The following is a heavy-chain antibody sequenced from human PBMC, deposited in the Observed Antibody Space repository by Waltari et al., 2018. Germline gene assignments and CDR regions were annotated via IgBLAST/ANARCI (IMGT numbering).Heavy chain of an antibody. D-gene: IGHD4-17*01. V-gene: IGHV4-38-2*02. CDR3: ARDYGDYISSDAFDI. J-gene: IGHJ3*02. CDR1: GSSISSGYY. CDR2: IHHSGST. Sequence: QVQLQESGPGLVTPSETLSLTCTVSGSSISSGYYWGWIRQPPGKGLEWIAGIHHSGSTYYNLSLKSRVTVSVDTSKKEFSLKLSSVTAADTAVYYCARDYGDYISSDAFDIWGQGTMVTVSS.